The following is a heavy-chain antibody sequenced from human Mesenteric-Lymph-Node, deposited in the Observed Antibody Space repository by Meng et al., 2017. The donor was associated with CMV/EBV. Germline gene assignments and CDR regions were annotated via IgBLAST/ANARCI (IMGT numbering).Heavy chain of an antibody. V-gene: IGHV1-18*01. CDR2: ISAYNGNT. Sequence: ASVKVSCKASGYTFTSYGISWVRQAPGQGLEWMGWISAYNGNTNYAQKLQGRVTMTTDTSTSTAYMELRSLRSDDTAVYYCAKTIFGVGTDFYGMDVWGQGTTVTVSS. D-gene: IGHD3-3*01. CDR1: GYTFTSYG. J-gene: IGHJ6*02. CDR3: AKTIFGVGTDFYGMDV.